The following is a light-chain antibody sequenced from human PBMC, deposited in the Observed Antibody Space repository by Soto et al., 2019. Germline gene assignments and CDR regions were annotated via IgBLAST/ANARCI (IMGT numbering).Light chain of an antibody. CDR2: DAS. CDR1: QSITNR. J-gene: IGKJ1*01. CDR3: QHYGGMWA. Sequence: DIQMTQSPSTLSASVGDRVTITCRASQSITNRLAWYQQKPGKAPKVLIYDASNLESGVPSRFSGSGSGTEFILTIRSLQPEDFATYWCQHYGGMWAFGQGTKLEL. V-gene: IGKV1-5*01.